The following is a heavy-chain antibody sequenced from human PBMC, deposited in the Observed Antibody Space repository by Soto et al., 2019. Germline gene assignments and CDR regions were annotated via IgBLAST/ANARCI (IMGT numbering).Heavy chain of an antibody. V-gene: IGHV4-59*08. CDR3: VRQGIDYLHGLVDV. CDR1: SGPDRSHN. J-gene: IGHJ6*02. D-gene: IGHD4-17*01. Sequence: QVQLQQSGPRLVKPSETLSLTCTVSSGPDRSHNWGWIRQPPGRGLEWIGYVYYTGDTAYNPSLWXXVXLSADTSTNDTSLTLSSVTAADTAVYYCVRQGIDYLHGLVDVWGQGTTVSVSS. CDR2: VYYTGDT.